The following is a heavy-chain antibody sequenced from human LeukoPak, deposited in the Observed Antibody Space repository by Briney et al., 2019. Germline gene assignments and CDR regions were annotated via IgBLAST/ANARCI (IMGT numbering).Heavy chain of an antibody. Sequence: GGSLRLSCAASGFTFSTYAMSWVRQAPGEGLECVSSISGRGGRTYYADSVRGRFTISTDSSKNTVQLQMTGLRVEDTAIYYCVRLTENQLLGKGWADSWGQGTLVTVSS. CDR2: ISGRGGRT. J-gene: IGHJ5*01. V-gene: IGHV3-23*01. D-gene: IGHD2-2*01. CDR3: VRLTENQLLGKGWADS. CDR1: GFTFSTYA.